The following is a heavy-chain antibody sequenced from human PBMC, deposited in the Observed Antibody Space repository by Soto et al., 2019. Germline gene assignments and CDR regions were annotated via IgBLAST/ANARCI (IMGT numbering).Heavy chain of an antibody. V-gene: IGHV3-23*01. Sequence: EVQLLESGGGLVQPGGSLRLSCAASGFTFSSYAMSWVRQAPGKGLEWVSAISGSGGSTYYADSVKGRFTISRDNAKNSLYLQMNSLRAEDTAVYYCARDGGMVYAYAADSWGQGTLVTVSS. J-gene: IGHJ4*02. CDR3: ARDGGMVYAYAADS. CDR1: GFTFSSYA. D-gene: IGHD2-8*01. CDR2: ISGSGGST.